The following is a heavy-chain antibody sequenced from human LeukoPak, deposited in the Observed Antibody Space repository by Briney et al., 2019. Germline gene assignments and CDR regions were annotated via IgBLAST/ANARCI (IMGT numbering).Heavy chain of an antibody. CDR2: INHSGST. CDR1: GGSFSGYY. D-gene: IGHD5-18*01. Sequence: SETLSLTCAVYGGSFSGYYWSWIRQPPGKGLEWIGEINHSGSTNYNPSLKSRVTISVDTSKNQFSLKLSSVTAADTAVYYCARGPIQLWRTDAFDIWGQGTMVTVSS. CDR3: ARGPIQLWRTDAFDI. V-gene: IGHV4-34*01. J-gene: IGHJ3*02.